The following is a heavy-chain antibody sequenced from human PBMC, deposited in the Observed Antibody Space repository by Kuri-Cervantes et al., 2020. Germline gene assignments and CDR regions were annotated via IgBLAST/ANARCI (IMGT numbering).Heavy chain of an antibody. D-gene: IGHD2/OR15-2a*01. J-gene: IGHJ4*02. CDR3: ARDPKEFSFDY. Sequence: GESLKISCAASGFTFSSYGMHWVRQAPGKGLEWVAVISYDGSNKYYADSVKGRFTISRDNSKNTLYLQMNSLRAEDTAVYYCARDPKEFSFDYWGQGTLVTVSS. CDR2: ISYDGSNK. V-gene: IGHV3-30*03. CDR1: GFTFSSYG.